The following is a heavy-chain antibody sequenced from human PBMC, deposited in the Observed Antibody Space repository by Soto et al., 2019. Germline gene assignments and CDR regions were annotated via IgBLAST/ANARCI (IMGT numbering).Heavy chain of an antibody. CDR2: IKSKNDGGAA. CDR3: VEGWNDF. CDR1: GFMFSSAW. Sequence: EVQVVESGGDLVEPGGSLRLSCVTSGFMFSSAWMSWVRQGPGKGLEWVARIKSKNDGGAADYAAPVNGRFSISRDDSKSTVYPQMNSLRAEDTALYYCVEGWNDFWGQGTLVTVSS. V-gene: IGHV3-15*01. J-gene: IGHJ4*02. D-gene: IGHD1-1*01.